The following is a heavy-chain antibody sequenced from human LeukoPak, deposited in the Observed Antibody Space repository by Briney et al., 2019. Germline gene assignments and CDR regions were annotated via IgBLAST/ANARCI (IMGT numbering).Heavy chain of an antibody. CDR2: FDPEDGET. Sequence: ASVKVSCKVSGYTLTELSMHWVRQAPGKGLEWMGGFDPEDGETIYAQKFQGRVTMTEGTSTDTAYMELSSLRSEDTAVYYCATVSIVSGSYAFDYWGQGTLVTVSS. CDR3: ATVSIVSGSYAFDY. J-gene: IGHJ4*02. D-gene: IGHD3-16*01. CDR1: GYTLTELS. V-gene: IGHV1-24*01.